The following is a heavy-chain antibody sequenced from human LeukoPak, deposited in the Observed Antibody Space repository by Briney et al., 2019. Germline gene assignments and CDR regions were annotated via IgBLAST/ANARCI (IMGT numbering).Heavy chain of an antibody. D-gene: IGHD6-13*01. Sequence: GGSLRLSCAASGFTFDDYAMHWVRQAPGKGLEWVSGISWNSGSIGYADSVKGRFTISRDNAKNSLYLQMNSLRAEDTALYYCAKDRYSSSSGWFDPWGQETLVTVSS. CDR3: AKDRYSSSSGWFDP. V-gene: IGHV3-9*01. CDR1: GFTFDDYA. CDR2: ISWNSGSI. J-gene: IGHJ5*02.